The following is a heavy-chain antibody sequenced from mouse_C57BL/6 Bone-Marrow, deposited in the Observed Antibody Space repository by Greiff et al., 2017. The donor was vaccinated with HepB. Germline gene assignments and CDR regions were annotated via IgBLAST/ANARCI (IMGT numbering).Heavy chain of an antibody. V-gene: IGHV3-6*01. CDR2: ISYDGSN. D-gene: IGHD1-1*02. J-gene: IGHJ4*01. CDR1: GYSITSGYY. Sequence: ESGPGLVKPSQSLSLTCSVTGYSITSGYYWNWIRQFPGNKLEWMGYISYDGSNNYNPSLKNRISITRDTSKNQFFLKLNSVTTEDTATYYCARWYYDAMDYWGQGTSVTVSS. CDR3: ARWYYDAMDY.